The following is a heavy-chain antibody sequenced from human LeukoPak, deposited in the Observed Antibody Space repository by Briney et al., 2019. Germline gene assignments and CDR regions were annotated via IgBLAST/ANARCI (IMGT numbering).Heavy chain of an antibody. Sequence: GGSLRLSCAASGFTFSSYWMHWVRQDPGKGLLWVSRIDNHGTGTDYADSVKGRFTISRDNAKNSLYLQMNSLRAEDTAVYYCAELGITMIGGVWGKGTTVTISS. D-gene: IGHD3-10*02. CDR2: IDNHGTGT. J-gene: IGHJ6*04. CDR3: AELGITMIGGV. V-gene: IGHV3-74*01. CDR1: GFTFSSYW.